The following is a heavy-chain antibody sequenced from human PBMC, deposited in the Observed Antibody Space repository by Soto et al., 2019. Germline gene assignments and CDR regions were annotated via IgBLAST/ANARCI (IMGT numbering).Heavy chain of an antibody. CDR2: INPNSGGT. CDR3: VSWYLTYYYGMDV. J-gene: IGHJ6*02. D-gene: IGHD6-13*01. Sequence: ASVKVSCKASGYTFTGYYMHWVRQAPGQGLEWMGWINPNSGGTNYAQKFQGRVTMTRDTSISTAYMELSRLRSDDTAVYYCVSWYLTYYYGMDVWGQGTTVTVSS. CDR1: GYTFTGYY. V-gene: IGHV1-2*02.